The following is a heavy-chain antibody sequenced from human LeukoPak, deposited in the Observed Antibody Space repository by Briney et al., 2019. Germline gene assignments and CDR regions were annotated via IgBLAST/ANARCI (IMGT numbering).Heavy chain of an antibody. CDR1: GYTFTGYY. J-gene: IGHJ4*02. CDR3: ARERTRGYCSSTSCYMSYGY. CDR2: INPNSGGT. V-gene: IGHV1-2*02. D-gene: IGHD2-2*02. Sequence: GASLKVSCKASGYTFTGYYMHCVRQAPGQRLEWMGWINPNSGGTNYAQKFQGRVTMTRDTSISTAYMELSRLRSDDTAVYYCARERTRGYCSSTSCYMSYGYWGQGTLVTVSS.